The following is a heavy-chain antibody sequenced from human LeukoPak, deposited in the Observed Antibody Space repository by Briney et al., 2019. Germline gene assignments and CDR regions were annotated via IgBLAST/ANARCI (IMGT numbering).Heavy chain of an antibody. CDR1: GCTVSSNY. D-gene: IGHD2-21*02. V-gene: IGHV3-53*01. Sequence: GGSLRLSCAASGCTVSSNYMSWVRQAPGKGLEWVSVIYSGGSTYYADSVKGRFTISRDNSKNTLYLQVNSLRAEDTAVYYCARGNEVTSLDYWGQGTLVTVSS. CDR3: ARGNEVTSLDY. CDR2: IYSGGST. J-gene: IGHJ4*02.